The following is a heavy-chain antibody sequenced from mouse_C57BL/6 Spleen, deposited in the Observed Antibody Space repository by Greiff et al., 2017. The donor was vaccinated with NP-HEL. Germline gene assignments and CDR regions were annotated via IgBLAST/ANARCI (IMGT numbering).Heavy chain of an antibody. CDR3: ARFGYSNYWYFDV. D-gene: IGHD2-5*01. J-gene: IGHJ1*03. V-gene: IGHV1-82*01. Sequence: QVQLKQSGPELVKPGASVKISCKASGYAFSSSWMNWVKQRPGKGLEWIGRIYPGDGDTNYNGKFKGKATLTADKSSSTAYMQLSSLTSEDSAVYFCARFGYSNYWYFDVWGTGTTVTVSS. CDR2: IYPGDGDT. CDR1: GYAFSSSW.